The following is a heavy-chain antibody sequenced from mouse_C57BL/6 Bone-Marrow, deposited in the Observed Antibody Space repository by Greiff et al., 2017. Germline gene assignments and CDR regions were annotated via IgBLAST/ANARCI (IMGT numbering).Heavy chain of an antibody. Sequence: EVQLVESGGGLVKPGGSLKLSCAASGFTFSSYAMSWVRQTPEKRLEWVATISDGGSYTYYPDNVKGRFTISRDNAKNNLYLQMSHLKSEDTAMYYCARYERLRFAYWGQGTLVTVSA. CDR3: ARYERLRFAY. CDR2: ISDGGSYT. J-gene: IGHJ3*01. D-gene: IGHD2-4*01. V-gene: IGHV5-4*01. CDR1: GFTFSSYA.